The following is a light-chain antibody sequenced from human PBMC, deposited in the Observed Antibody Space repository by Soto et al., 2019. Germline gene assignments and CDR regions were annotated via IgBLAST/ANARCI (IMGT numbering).Light chain of an antibody. CDR1: QSIGDS. CDR2: YAS. V-gene: IGKV1-39*01. J-gene: IGKJ2*01. CDR3: QQSYSAPYT. Sequence: DIQMTQSPSSLSASVGDKITITCRASQSIGDSLNWYQQKSGRAPKLLIYYASTLQSGVPSRFSGSGSGTYFTLTISSLRPEDFAIYYCQQSYSAPYTFGQGTKLDIK.